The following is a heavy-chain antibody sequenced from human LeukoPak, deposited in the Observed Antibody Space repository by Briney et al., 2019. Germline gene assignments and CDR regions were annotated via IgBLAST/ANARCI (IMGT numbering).Heavy chain of an antibody. CDR2: ISSNGGST. CDR1: GFTFSSYA. J-gene: IGHJ6*02. V-gene: IGHV3-64D*09. D-gene: IGHD6-6*01. Sequence: GGSLRLSCSASGFTFSSYAMHWVRQAPGKGLEYVSAISSNGGSTYYADSVKGRFTISRDNSKNTLYLQMSSLRAEVTAVYYWVKEEYSRSGGRYYDYGMDVWGQGTTVTVSS. CDR3: VKEEYSRSGGRYYDYGMDV.